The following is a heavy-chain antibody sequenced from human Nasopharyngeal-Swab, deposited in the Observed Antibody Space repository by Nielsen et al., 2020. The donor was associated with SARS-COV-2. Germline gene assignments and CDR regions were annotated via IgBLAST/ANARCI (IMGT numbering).Heavy chain of an antibody. CDR2: LYYSGST. CDR3: ARGQVVVWDY. Sequence: SETLSLTCTVSGGPISSGGYYWSWIRQPPGKGLGWIGYLYYSGSTYYNPSLKSRVTISVDTSKNQFSLKLSSVTAADTAVYYCARGQVVVWDYWGQGTLVTVSS. D-gene: IGHD3-22*01. V-gene: IGHV4-31*03. J-gene: IGHJ4*02. CDR1: GGPISSGGYY.